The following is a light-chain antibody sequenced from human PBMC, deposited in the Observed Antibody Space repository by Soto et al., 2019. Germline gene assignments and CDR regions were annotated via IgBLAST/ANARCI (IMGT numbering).Light chain of an antibody. J-gene: IGLJ1*01. CDR2: DVS. CDR1: SSDVGGYNY. V-gene: IGLV2-14*01. Sequence: QSALTQPASVSGSPGQSITISCTGTSSDVGGYNYVSWYQQHPGKAPKLMIYDVSNRPSGVSNRFSGSKSGNTASLTISGLQGEDRAGYFRRSLNSHHTRGFGTGAQVTLL. CDR3: RSLNSHHTRG.